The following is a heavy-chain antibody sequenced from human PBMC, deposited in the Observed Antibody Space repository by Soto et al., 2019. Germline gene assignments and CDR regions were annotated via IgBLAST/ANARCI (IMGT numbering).Heavy chain of an antibody. Sequence: EVQLLESGGGLVQPGGSLRLSCAASGFTFSSYAMSWVRQAPGKGLEWVSAIRGSGGSTYYADSVKGRFTISRDNSKNTLYLQMNSLRAEDTAVYYCAKVDTYYYDSSGLDYWGQGTLVTVSS. J-gene: IGHJ4*02. CDR3: AKVDTYYYDSSGLDY. D-gene: IGHD3-22*01. CDR1: GFTFSSYA. V-gene: IGHV3-23*01. CDR2: IRGSGGST.